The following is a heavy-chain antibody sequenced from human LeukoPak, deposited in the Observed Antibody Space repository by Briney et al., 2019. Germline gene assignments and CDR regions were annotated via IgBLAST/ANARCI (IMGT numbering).Heavy chain of an antibody. CDR3: ARIVVVPAAKTEHYYYYMDV. Sequence: GETLKISCMVSGYSFTSYWIGWMRQMTGKGLEWMGIIYPGDPDSRYSSSFQGQVTISADKSISTAYLQWSSLKASDTAMYYCARIVVVPAAKTEHYYYYMDVWGRGTTVTVSS. CDR2: IYPGDPDS. V-gene: IGHV5-51*01. J-gene: IGHJ6*03. D-gene: IGHD2-2*01. CDR1: GYSFTSYW.